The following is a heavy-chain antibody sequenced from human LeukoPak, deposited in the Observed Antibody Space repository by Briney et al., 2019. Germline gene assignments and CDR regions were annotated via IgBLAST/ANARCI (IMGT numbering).Heavy chain of an antibody. Sequence: GGSLRLSCAASGFTFSSYSMNWVRQAPGKGLEWVSSISSSSSYIYYPDSVKGRFTISRDNAKNSLYLQMNSLRAEDTAVYYCARATVTQYFDYWGQGTLVTVSS. D-gene: IGHD4-17*01. CDR1: GFTFSSYS. CDR2: ISSSSSYI. J-gene: IGHJ4*02. CDR3: ARATVTQYFDY. V-gene: IGHV3-21*04.